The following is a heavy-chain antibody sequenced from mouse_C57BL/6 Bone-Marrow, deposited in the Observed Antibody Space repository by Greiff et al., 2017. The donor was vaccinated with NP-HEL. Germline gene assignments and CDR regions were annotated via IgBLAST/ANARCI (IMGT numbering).Heavy chain of an antibody. CDR2: INPSSGYT. CDR3: AREGLLAMDY. D-gene: IGHD3-1*01. J-gene: IGHJ4*01. Sequence: QVQLQQSGAELAKPGASVKLSCKASGYTFTSYWMHWAKQRPGQGLEWIGYINPSSGYTKYNQKFKDKAPLTADKSSSTAYMQLSSLTYEDSAVYYCAREGLLAMDYWGQGTSVTVSS. V-gene: IGHV1-7*01. CDR1: GYTFTSYW.